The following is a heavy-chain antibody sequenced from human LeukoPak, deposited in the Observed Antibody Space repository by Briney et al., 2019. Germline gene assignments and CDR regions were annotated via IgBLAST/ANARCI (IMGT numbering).Heavy chain of an antibody. CDR2: INSDGSSA. J-gene: IGHJ4*02. CDR3: ARGAPSGSYYY. CDR1: GFTFSSYW. D-gene: IGHD1-26*01. Sequence: GGSLRLSCAASGFTFSSYWMHWVRHAPGKGLVWVSRINSDGSSATYADSVKGRFTISRDNVKNTLYLQMNSLRAEDKTVYYCARGAPSGSYYYWGQGTLVTVSS. V-gene: IGHV3-74*01.